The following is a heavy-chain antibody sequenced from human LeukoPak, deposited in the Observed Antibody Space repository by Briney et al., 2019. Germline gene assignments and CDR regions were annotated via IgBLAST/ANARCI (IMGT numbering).Heavy chain of an antibody. CDR2: INQDGSEK. Sequence: GGSLRLSCAASGFTFSSYSMNWVRQAPGKGLAWVAVINQDGSEKYYVDSVKGRFTISRDNAKNSLYLQMKSLRAEDTAVYYCARDFRNAGDYWGQGTLVTVSS. V-gene: IGHV3-7*01. CDR3: ARDFRNAGDY. J-gene: IGHJ4*02. CDR1: GFTFSSYS. D-gene: IGHD1-14*01.